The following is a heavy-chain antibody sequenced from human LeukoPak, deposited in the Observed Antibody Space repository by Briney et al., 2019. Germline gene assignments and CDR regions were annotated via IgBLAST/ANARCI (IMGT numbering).Heavy chain of an antibody. V-gene: IGHV1-2*02. CDR2: INPNSGGT. J-gene: IGHJ5*02. D-gene: IGHD3-3*01. Sequence: AASVKVSCKASGYTFTGYYMHWVRQAPGQGLEWMGWINPNSGGTNYAQKFQGRVTMTRDTSISTAYMELSRLRSDDTAVYYCARGTTIFGVVNWFDPWGQGTLVTVSS. CDR3: ARGTTIFGVVNWFDP. CDR1: GYTFTGYY.